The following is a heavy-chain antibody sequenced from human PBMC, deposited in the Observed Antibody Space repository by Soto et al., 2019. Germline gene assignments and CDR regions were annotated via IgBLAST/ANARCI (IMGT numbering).Heavy chain of an antibody. D-gene: IGHD5-12*01. V-gene: IGHV1-24*01. CDR2: FDPEDGEN. Sequence: ASGKVSCKVSGYTPTELSMPWGRQAPGKGLGGMGGFDPEDGENIYAQKFQGRVTMTEDTSTATAYMELSSLRSEDTAVYYCATDRGYSGYEQPASYYYGMDVWGQGTTVTVSS. CDR3: ATDRGYSGYEQPASYYYGMDV. J-gene: IGHJ6*02. CDR1: GYTPTELS.